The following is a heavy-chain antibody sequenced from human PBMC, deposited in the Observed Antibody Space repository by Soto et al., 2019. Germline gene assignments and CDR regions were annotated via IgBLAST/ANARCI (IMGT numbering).Heavy chain of an antibody. CDR2: ISHSEST. CDR1: GASISSSKW. J-gene: IGHJ3*01. CDR3: ARALLYNWADYAFDF. D-gene: IGHD1-20*01. V-gene: IGHV4-4*02. Sequence: SETLSLTCTVSGASISSSKWWSWVRQPPGKGLEWIGEISHSESTNYNPSLTSRVTISIDKSKNQFSLKLNSVTAADTAVYYCARALLYNWADYAFDFWGQGTMVT.